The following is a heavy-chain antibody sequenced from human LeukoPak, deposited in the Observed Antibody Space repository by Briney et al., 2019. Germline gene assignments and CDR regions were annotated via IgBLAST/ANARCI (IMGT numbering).Heavy chain of an antibody. CDR3: AKGIPFYDY. D-gene: IGHD5/OR15-5a*01. V-gene: IGHV4-39*07. CDR2: IYTSGST. CDR1: GGSISSNNYY. J-gene: IGHJ4*02. Sequence: SETLSLTCTVSGGSISSNNYYWGWIRQPPGKGLEWIGNIYTSGSTYYSPSLKSRVIISLDTSENQFSLTLSSVTAADTAVYYCAKGIPFYDYWGQGTLVTVSS.